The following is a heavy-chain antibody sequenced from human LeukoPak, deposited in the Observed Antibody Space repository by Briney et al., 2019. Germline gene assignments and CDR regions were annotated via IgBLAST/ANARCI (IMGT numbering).Heavy chain of an antibody. J-gene: IGHJ4*02. Sequence: GGSLRLSCAASGFTFSSYAMHWVRQAPGKGLEWVAVISYDGSNKYYADSVKGRFTISRDNSKNTLYLQMNSLRAEDTAVYYCAKEIWPTVTTPGRTYLDYWGQGALVTVSS. CDR3: AKEIWPTVTTPGRTYLDY. CDR2: ISYDGSNK. V-gene: IGHV3-30*04. D-gene: IGHD4-17*01. CDR1: GFTFSSYA.